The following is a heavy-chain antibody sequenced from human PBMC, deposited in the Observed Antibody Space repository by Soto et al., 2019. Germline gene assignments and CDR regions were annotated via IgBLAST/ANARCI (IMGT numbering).Heavy chain of an antibody. Sequence: GGSLRLSCAASGFTFSSYAMSWVRQAPGKGLEWVSAISGSGGSTYYADSVKGRFTISRDNSKNTLYLQMNSLRAEDTAVYYCAKDLRVVVTTAVFDYWGQGTLVTVSS. CDR2: ISGSGGST. CDR3: AKDLRVVVTTAVFDY. J-gene: IGHJ4*02. V-gene: IGHV3-23*01. CDR1: GFTFSSYA. D-gene: IGHD2-21*02.